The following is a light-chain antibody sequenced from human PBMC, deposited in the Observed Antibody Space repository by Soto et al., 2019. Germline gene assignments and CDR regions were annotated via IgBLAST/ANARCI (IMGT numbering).Light chain of an antibody. CDR3: PQRSNWPIT. CDR2: QTS. J-gene: IGKJ5*01. Sequence: DFPPTPPSRYPFPGNRVSRSRRSSSDINTRLAWYQHRPGQAPRLLIYQTSIRAVGIPARFSASGTGTDFTLTFSDVQPEYFAVYYCPQRSNWPITFGQGTRVDIK. CDR1: SDINTR. V-gene: IGKV3D-11*01.